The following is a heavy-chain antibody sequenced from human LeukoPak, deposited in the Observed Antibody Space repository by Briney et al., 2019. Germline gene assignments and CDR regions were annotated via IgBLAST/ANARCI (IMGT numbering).Heavy chain of an antibody. Sequence: ASVKVSCKASGYIFTGYYMHWVRQAPGQGLEWMGWINPNSGGTNYAQKFQGRVTMTTDTSISTAYMELRRLISDDTAVYYCARAKTPYSSSWYSDDYWGQGTLVTVSS. D-gene: IGHD6-13*01. J-gene: IGHJ4*02. V-gene: IGHV1-2*02. CDR3: ARAKTPYSSSWYSDDY. CDR1: GYIFTGYY. CDR2: INPNSGGT.